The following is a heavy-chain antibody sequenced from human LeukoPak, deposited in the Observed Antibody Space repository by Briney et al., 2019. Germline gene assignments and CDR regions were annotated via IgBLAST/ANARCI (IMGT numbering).Heavy chain of an antibody. CDR2: INHSGST. CDR3: ARTTGYSSSWYNDY. Sequence: SETLSLTCAVYGGSFSGYYWSWIRQPPGKGLEWIGEINHSGSTNYNPSLKSRVTISVDTSKNQFSLKLSSVTAADTAVYYCARTTGYSSSWYNDYWGQGTLVTVSS. J-gene: IGHJ4*02. V-gene: IGHV4-34*01. D-gene: IGHD6-13*01. CDR1: GGSFSGYY.